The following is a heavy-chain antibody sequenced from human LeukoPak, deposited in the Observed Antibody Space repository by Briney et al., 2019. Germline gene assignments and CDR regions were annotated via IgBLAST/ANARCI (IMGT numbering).Heavy chain of an antibody. D-gene: IGHD3-10*01. V-gene: IGHV1-18*01. CDR2: ISCYDGTT. CDR3: ARDTGSYLDY. Sequence: ASVKVSCKASGYTFRSHGISWVRQAPGQGLEWMGWISCYDGTTKYAQNFQDRVILTTDSSTRTAYMELRNLRSDDTAVYYCARDTGSYLDYWGQGTLVTVSS. J-gene: IGHJ4*02. CDR1: GYTFRSHG.